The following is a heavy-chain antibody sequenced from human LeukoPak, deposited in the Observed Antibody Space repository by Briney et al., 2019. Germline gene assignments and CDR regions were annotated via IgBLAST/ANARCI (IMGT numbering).Heavy chain of an antibody. J-gene: IGHJ4*02. CDR3: ASVRLEWLFRDNPLGQSFDY. D-gene: IGHD3-3*01. Sequence: SETLSLTCTVSGGSISSGGYYWGWIRQPPGKGLEWIGSIYYSGSTYYNPSLKSRVTISVDTSKNQFSLKLSSVTAADTAVYYCASVRLEWLFRDNPLGQSFDYWGQGTLVTVSS. V-gene: IGHV4-39*01. CDR2: IYYSGST. CDR1: GGSISSGGYY.